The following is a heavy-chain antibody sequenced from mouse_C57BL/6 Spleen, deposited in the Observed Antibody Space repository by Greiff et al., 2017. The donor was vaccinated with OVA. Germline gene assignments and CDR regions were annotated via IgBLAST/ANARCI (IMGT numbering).Heavy chain of an antibody. CDR3: ARITTVVANGAMDY. Sequence: QVQLQQPGAELVKPGASVKLSCKASGYTFTSYWMQWVKQRPGQGLEWIGEIDPSDSYTNYNQKFKGKATLTVDTSSSTAYMQLSSLTSEDSAVYYCARITTVVANGAMDYWGQGTSVTVSS. J-gene: IGHJ4*01. CDR1: GYTFTSYW. V-gene: IGHV1-50*01. D-gene: IGHD1-1*01. CDR2: IDPSDSYT.